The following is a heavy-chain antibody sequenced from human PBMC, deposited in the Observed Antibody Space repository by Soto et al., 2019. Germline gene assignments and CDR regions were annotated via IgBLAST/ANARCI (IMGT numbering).Heavy chain of an antibody. D-gene: IGHD4-17*01. CDR3: ATPYGDTDY. J-gene: IGHJ4*02. CDR2: IYYSGST. V-gene: IGHV4-59*01. Sequence: PSETLSLTCTVSGGSISSYYWSWIRQPPGKGLEWIGYIYYSGSTNYNPSLKSRVTISVDTSKNQFSLKLSSVTAADTAVYYCATPYGDTDYWGQGTLVTVSS. CDR1: GGSISSYY.